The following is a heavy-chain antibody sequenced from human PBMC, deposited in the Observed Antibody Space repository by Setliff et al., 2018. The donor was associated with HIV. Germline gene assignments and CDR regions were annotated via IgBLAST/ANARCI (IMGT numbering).Heavy chain of an antibody. J-gene: IGHJ4*02. CDR1: GGSISSHF. V-gene: IGHV4-59*11. CDR2: VSYSGST. D-gene: IGHD6-19*01. CDR3: ARNGPHGSGWYNYFDF. Sequence: PSETLSLTCTVSGGSISSHFWSWIRQPPGKGLEWIGTVSYSGSTNYNPSLKSRVTISVDTSKNQFSLKLSSVTAADTAVYYCARNGPHGSGWYNYFDFWGQGTLVTVSS.